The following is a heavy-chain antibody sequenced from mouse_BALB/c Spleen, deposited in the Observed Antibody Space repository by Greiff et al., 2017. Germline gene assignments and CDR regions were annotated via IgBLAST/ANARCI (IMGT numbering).Heavy chain of an antibody. V-gene: IGHV1S81*02. CDR1: GYTFTSYW. J-gene: IGHJ3*01. CDR2: INPSNGRT. Sequence: VQLQQPGAELVKPGASVKLSCKASGYTFTSYWMHWVKQRPGQGLEWIGEINPSNGRTNYNEKFKSKATLTVDKPSSTAYMQLSSLTSEDSAVYYCTRSATTATAWFAYWGQGTLVTVSA. CDR3: TRSATTATAWFAY. D-gene: IGHD1-2*01.